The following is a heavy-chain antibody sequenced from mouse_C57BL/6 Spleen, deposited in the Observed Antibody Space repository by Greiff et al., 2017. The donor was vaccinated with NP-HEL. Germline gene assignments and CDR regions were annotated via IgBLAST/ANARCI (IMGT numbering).Heavy chain of an antibody. CDR3: ARDYYGVNYFDY. D-gene: IGHD1-1*01. J-gene: IGHJ2*01. V-gene: IGHV1-42*01. CDR1: GYSFTGYY. CDR2: INPSTGGT. Sequence: VQLQQSGPELVKPGASVKISCKASGYSFTGYYMNWVKQSPEKSLEWIGEINPSTGGTTYNQKFKAKATLTVDKSSSTAYMQLKSLTSEDSAVYYCARDYYGVNYFDYWGQGTTLTVSS.